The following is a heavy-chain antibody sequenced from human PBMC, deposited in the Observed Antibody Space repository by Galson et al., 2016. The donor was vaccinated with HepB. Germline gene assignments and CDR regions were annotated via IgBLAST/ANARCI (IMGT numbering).Heavy chain of an antibody. J-gene: IGHJ4*02. Sequence: SLRLSCAASGFTFSNFGMHWVRQASGKGLEWVAVISYDGSNKHYADSVKGRFTISRDNSKNTLYLQMNRLRDEDTAVYYCAKVERGPLTLRTFNHWGQGTLVSVSS. D-gene: IGHD1-1*01. CDR2: ISYDGSNK. CDR3: AKVERGPLTLRTFNH. V-gene: IGHV3-30*18. CDR1: GFTFSNFG.